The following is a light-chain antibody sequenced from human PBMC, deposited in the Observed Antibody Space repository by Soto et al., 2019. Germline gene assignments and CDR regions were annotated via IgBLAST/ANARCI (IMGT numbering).Light chain of an antibody. V-gene: IGKV2-28*01. CDR3: MQLLHPPLT. CDR2: LAS. CDR1: QSLLHSNGYNY. Sequence: DVVMTQSPLSLPVTPGEPASISCRSSQSLLHSNGYNYLAWFLQKAGQSPQLLIYLASSRASGVPDRFSGSGSGTDFTLEISSVEAEDVGVYYCMQLLHPPLTFGGGTKLDIK. J-gene: IGKJ4*01.